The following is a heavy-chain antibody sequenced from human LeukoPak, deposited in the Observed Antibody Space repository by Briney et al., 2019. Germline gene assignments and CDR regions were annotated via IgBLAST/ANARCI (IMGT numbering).Heavy chain of an antibody. CDR2: ISGSGGST. Sequence: XXSGFTFSRYAMRWVRQAPGKGLERVSAISGSGGSTYYADSVKGRFTISRDNSKNTLYLQMNRLRAEDTAVYYCAKGVTTGKSVASLDYWGQGTLVTVSS. D-gene: IGHD1-1*01. CDR1: GFTFSRYA. CDR3: AKGVTTGKSVASLDY. V-gene: IGHV3-23*01. J-gene: IGHJ4*02.